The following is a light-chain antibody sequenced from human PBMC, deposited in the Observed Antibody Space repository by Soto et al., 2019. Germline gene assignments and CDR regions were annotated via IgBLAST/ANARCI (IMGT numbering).Light chain of an antibody. CDR1: SSDVGSYDL. V-gene: IGLV2-23*02. Sequence: QYALTQPASVSGSPGQSITISCTGTSSDVGSYDLVSWYQHHPGTAPKLILYEVPKRPSGVSNRFSGSKSSNAASLTISGLQTEDDSHYYCCSYANGNTLLFGGGTKVTVL. J-gene: IGLJ2*01. CDR2: EVP. CDR3: CSYANGNTLL.